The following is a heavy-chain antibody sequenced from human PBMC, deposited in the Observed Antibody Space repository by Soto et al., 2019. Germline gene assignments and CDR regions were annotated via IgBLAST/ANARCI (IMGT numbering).Heavy chain of an antibody. V-gene: IGHV3-33*01. CDR2: IWYDGSNK. J-gene: IGHJ4*02. CDR3: ARDETGYNGNFDY. CDR1: GFTFSSYG. D-gene: IGHD5-12*01. Sequence: QVQLVESGGGVVQPGRSLRLSCAASGFTFSSYGMHWVRQAPGKGLEWVAVIWYDGSNKYYADSVKGRFTISRDNSKNPLYLQMNSLRAEDTAVYYCARDETGYNGNFDYWGQGTLVTVSS.